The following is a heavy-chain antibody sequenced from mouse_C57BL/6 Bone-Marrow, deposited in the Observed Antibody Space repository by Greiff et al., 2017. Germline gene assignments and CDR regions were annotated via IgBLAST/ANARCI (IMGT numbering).Heavy chain of an antibody. CDR1: GFNIKDDY. D-gene: IGHD1-1*01. V-gene: IGHV14-4*01. CDR3: TTSTTTGDAMGY. CDR2: IDPENGDT. Sequence: VQLQQSGAELVRPGASVKLSCTASGFNIKDDYMHWVKQRPDPGLEWIGWIDPENGDTEDASKFQGKATITADTSSNTAYLQLSSLTSEYTAVYDCTTSTTTGDAMGYWGQATSVTGSS. J-gene: IGHJ4*01.